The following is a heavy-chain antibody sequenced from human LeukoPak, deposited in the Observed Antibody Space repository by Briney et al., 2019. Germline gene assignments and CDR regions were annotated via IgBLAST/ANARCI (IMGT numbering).Heavy chain of an antibody. CDR3: AREREQWELPWDYYYGMDV. CDR2: IIPIFGTA. D-gene: IGHD1-26*01. Sequence: ASVNVSCKASGGTFSSYAISWVRQAPGQGLEWMGGIIPIFGTANYAQKFQGRVTITADESTSTAYMELSSLRSEDTAVYYCAREREQWELPWDYYYGMDVWGQGTTVTVSS. CDR1: GGTFSSYA. J-gene: IGHJ6*02. V-gene: IGHV1-69*13.